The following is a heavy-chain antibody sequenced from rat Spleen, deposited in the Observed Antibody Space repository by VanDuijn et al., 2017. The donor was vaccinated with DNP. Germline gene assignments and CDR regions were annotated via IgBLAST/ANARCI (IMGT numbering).Heavy chain of an antibody. D-gene: IGHD5-1*01. J-gene: IGHJ2*01. V-gene: IGHV5-20*01. CDR2: ISYDGGST. CDR1: GFIFSNHW. CDR3: TTGRELGR. Sequence: EVQLVESGGGPVQPGRSLKLSCVASGFIFSNHWMTWIRQAPTKGLEWVASISYDGGSTYYRDSVKGRFTISRDNAKSSLYRQMDSLRSEDTATYYCTTGRELGRWGQGVMVTVSS.